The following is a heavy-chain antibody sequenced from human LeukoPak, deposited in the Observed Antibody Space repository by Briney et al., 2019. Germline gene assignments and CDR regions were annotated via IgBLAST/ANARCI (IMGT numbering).Heavy chain of an antibody. D-gene: IGHD5/OR15-5a*01. V-gene: IGHV3-7*01. J-gene: IGHJ4*02. CDR1: GFTFTNYW. CDR3: ARDPGSSAFDY. Sequence: PGGSLRLSCAASGFTFTNYWMTWVRQAPGKGLEFVANINQDESVKNYVDSVKGRFTISGDNAENSLHLQMNSLRVEDTAVYYCARDPGSSAFDYWGQGTLVTVSS. CDR2: INQDESVK.